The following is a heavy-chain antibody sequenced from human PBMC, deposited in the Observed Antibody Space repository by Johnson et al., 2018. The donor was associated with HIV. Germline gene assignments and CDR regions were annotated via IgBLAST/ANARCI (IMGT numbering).Heavy chain of an antibody. CDR2: IRYDVTKK. CDR1: GLTFSSYG. CDR3: ARDQRHIAAAGPPDAFDI. D-gene: IGHD6-13*01. V-gene: IGHV3-30*02. J-gene: IGHJ3*02. Sequence: QVQLVESGGGMVQPGGSLRLSCAASGLTFSSYGMHWVRQAPGKGLEWVAFIRYDVTKKYYADSVKGRFTISRDNFKNRLYLQMDSLRAEDTAVYYCARDQRHIAAAGPPDAFDIWGQGTMVTVST.